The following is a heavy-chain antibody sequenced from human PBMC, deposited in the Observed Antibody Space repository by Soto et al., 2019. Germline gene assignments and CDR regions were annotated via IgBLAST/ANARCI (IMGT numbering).Heavy chain of an antibody. CDR1: GFTFSSYS. V-gene: IGHV3-21*01. CDR2: ISSSSSYI. J-gene: IGHJ4*02. Sequence: GGSLRLSCASSGFTFSSYSMNWVRQAPGKGLEWVSSISSSSSYIYYADSVKGRFTISRDNAKNSLYLQMNSLRAEDTAVYYCARESGIQLWLRPGYFDYWGQGTLVTVSS. CDR3: ARESGIQLWLRPGYFDY. D-gene: IGHD5-18*01.